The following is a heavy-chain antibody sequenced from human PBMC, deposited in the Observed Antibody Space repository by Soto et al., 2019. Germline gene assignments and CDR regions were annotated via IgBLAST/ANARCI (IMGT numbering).Heavy chain of an antibody. CDR1: GFTFSSYA. V-gene: IGHV3-23*01. Sequence: EVQLLESGGGLVQPGGSLRLSCAASGFTFSSYAMSWVRQAPGKWLEWVSAISGSGGSTYYADSVKGRFTISRDNSKNTRYLQMNSLRAEDTAVYYCAKDWVVVVAAYYFDYWGQGTLVTVSS. CDR3: AKDWVVVVAAYYFDY. D-gene: IGHD2-15*01. J-gene: IGHJ4*02. CDR2: ISGSGGST.